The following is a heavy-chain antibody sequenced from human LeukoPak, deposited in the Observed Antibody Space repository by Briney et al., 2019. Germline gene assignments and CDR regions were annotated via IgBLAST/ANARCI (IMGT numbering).Heavy chain of an antibody. Sequence: GASVTVSFTASVYSFIGYGISWVRQAPGQGLEWMGWISGNTGNTDYSEKFQGRVTMTKDTSTTTAYLELRGLRSDDTAMYYCARDTSDSWYDIFGDYWGQGTLVTVSS. V-gene: IGHV1-18*01. J-gene: IGHJ4*02. D-gene: IGHD6-13*01. CDR2: ISGNTGNT. CDR1: VYSFIGYG. CDR3: ARDTSDSWYDIFGDY.